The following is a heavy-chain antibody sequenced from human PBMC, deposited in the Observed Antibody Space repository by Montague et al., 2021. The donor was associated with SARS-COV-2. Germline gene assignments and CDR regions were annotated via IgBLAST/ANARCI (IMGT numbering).Heavy chain of an antibody. V-gene: IGHV4-38-2*01. CDR3: ARWYYGSGSYPH. CDR2: IYHSGGT. J-gene: IGHJ4*02. Sequence: SETLSLTCSVSGYSSSSGCYWCWILQPPRKELDWIGNIYHSGGTYYSTSLKSRVTVSVDTSKNQLSLRLSSVTAADTAVYYCARWYYGSGSYPHWGQGTLVTVSS. CDR1: GYSSSSGCY. D-gene: IGHD3-10*01.